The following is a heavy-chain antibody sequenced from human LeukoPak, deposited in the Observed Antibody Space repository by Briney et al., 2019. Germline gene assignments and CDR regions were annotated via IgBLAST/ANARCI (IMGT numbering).Heavy chain of an antibody. CDR2: IDPDGAT. J-gene: IGHJ3*01. CDR3: TKGTFDH. CDR1: EFTVSANY. Sequence: GGSLRLSCVGSEFTVSANYMSWVRQAPGKDLEWVSFIDPDGATSYADSVKGRFTISREDSKNALLLQMNSLRVEDTAMYYCTKGTFDHWGQGTMVTASS. D-gene: IGHD6-13*01. V-gene: IGHV3-53*01.